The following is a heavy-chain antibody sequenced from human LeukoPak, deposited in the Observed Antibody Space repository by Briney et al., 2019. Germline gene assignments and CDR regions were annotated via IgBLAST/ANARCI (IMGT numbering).Heavy chain of an antibody. J-gene: IGHJ6*02. CDR1: GYSFTGYW. V-gene: IGHV5-51*01. D-gene: IGHD3-10*01. CDR3: ARLIGGGPNYYGMDV. CDR2: IYPGDSDT. Sequence: GESLKISCKVSGYSFTGYWVGWVRRMPGKGLEWMGIIYPGDSDTRYSPSFQGQVTISADRSINTAYLQWSSLKASDTAMYYCARLIGGGPNYYGMDVWGQGTTVTVPS.